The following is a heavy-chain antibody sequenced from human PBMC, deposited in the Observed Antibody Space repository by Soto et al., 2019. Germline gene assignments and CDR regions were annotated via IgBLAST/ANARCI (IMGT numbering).Heavy chain of an antibody. D-gene: IGHD3-3*01. V-gene: IGHV3-23*01. CDR1: GFTFNYYA. J-gene: IGHJ4*02. CDR2: ISGSGDST. CDR3: AKDFWSRHGFDY. Sequence: GGSLRLSCVASGFTFNYYAMSWVRQAPGKGLEWVSGISGSGDSTYYAASVKGRFTTSRDNSQSTLYLQMNSLRAEDTAVYYCAKDFWSRHGFDYWGLGTLVTVSS.